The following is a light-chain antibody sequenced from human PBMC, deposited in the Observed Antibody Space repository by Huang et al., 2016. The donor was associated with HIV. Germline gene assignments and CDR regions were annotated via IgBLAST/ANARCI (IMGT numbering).Light chain of an antibody. CDR1: QSVNSY. CDR3: QHRSSWPPVT. V-gene: IGKV3-11*01. Sequence: EIVLTQSPATLSLSPGERATLSCRASQSVNSYLAWYQQRPGQAPRLLIYEASSRATGIPARFSGSGSGTDFTLTISSLEPEDFAVYYCQHRSSWPPVTFGQGTRLEIK. J-gene: IGKJ5*01. CDR2: EAS.